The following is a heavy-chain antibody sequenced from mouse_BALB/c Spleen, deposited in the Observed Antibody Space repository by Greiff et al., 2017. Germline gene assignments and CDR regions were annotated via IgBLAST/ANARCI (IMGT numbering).Heavy chain of an antibody. Sequence: EVKLVESGGGLVKPGGSLKLSCAASGFTFSDYYMYWVRQTPEKRLEWVATISDGGSYTYYPDSVKGRFTISRDNAKNNLYLQMSSLKSEDTAMYYCARDRGYWYFDVWGAGTTVTVSS. CDR3: ARDRGYWYFDV. D-gene: IGHD3-1*01. CDR1: GFTFSDYY. CDR2: ISDGGSYT. J-gene: IGHJ1*01. V-gene: IGHV5-4*02.